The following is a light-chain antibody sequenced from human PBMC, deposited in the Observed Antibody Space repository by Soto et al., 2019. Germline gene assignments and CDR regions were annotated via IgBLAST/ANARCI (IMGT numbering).Light chain of an antibody. CDR2: AAS. Sequence: DIQMTQSPSSLSASVGDRVTITCRASQSISSYLNWYQQKPGKAPNLLIYAASSLQSGVPSRFSGSGSGTDFTLTISSLQPEDFATYYCRQSYSTPLTFGGGTKVDIK. J-gene: IGKJ4*01. V-gene: IGKV1-39*01. CDR1: QSISSY. CDR3: RQSYSTPLT.